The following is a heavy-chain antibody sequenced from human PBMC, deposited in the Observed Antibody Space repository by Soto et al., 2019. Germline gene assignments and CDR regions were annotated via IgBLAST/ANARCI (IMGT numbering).Heavy chain of an antibody. Sequence: EVQLVESGGGLVQPGGSLRLSCAASGFTFSTYSMSWVRQAPGKRLEWVSYISSISNTIYYADSVKGRFTISRDNAKNSLYPHMNSLSAEDTAVYYCARDRGCSGGICYRDLGYWGQGTLVTVSS. J-gene: IGHJ4*02. CDR2: ISSISNTI. CDR3: ARDRGCSGGICYRDLGY. CDR1: GFTFSTYS. D-gene: IGHD2-15*01. V-gene: IGHV3-48*01.